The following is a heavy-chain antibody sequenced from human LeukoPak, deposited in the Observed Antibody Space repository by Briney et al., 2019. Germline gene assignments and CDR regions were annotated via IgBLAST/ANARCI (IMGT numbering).Heavy chain of an antibody. CDR1: GFTVSSNY. CDR2: IYSGGST. CDR3: ARYYGSGSYYDY. Sequence: GGSLRLSCAASGFTVSSNYMSWVRQAPGKGLEWVSVIYSGGSTYYADSMKGRFTISRDNSKNTLYLQMNSLRAEDTAVYYCARYYGSGSYYDYWGQGTLVTVSS. D-gene: IGHD3-10*01. V-gene: IGHV3-53*01. J-gene: IGHJ4*02.